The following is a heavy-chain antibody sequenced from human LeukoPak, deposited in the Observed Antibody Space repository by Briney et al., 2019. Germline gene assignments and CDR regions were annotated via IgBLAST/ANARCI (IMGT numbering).Heavy chain of an antibody. Sequence: GASVKVSCKASGYTFSGFYIYWVRQAPGQGLEWMGGIIPIFGTANYAQKFQGRVTMTEDTSTDTAYMELSSLRSEDTAVYYCATSPYYYDSSGYAMPGDYWGQGTLVTVSS. V-gene: IGHV1-69*06. CDR3: ATSPYYYDSSGYAMPGDY. CDR1: GYTFSGFY. J-gene: IGHJ4*02. D-gene: IGHD3-22*01. CDR2: IIPIFGTA.